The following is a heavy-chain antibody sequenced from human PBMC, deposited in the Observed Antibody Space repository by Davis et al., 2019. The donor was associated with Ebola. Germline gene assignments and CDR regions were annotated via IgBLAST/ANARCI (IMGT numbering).Heavy chain of an antibody. CDR3: ARVGYNGYDYDY. CDR1: GYTFTSYG. V-gene: IGHV1-18*01. Sequence: AASVKVSCKASGYTFTSYGLNWVRQAPGQGLEWMGWISTYNGNTFYSQKFQGRVTMTTDTSTSTAYMELRSLRSDDTAVYYCARVGYNGYDYDYWGQGTLVTVSS. J-gene: IGHJ4*02. CDR2: ISTYNGNT. D-gene: IGHD5-12*01.